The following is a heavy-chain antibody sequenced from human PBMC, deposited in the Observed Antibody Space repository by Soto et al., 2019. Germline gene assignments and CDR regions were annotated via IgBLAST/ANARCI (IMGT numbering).Heavy chain of an antibody. CDR3: ARAVAGTTDY. CDR2: IYYSGST. J-gene: IGHJ4*02. CDR1: GGSISSYY. V-gene: IGHV4-59*01. Sequence: QVQLQESGPGLVKPSETLSLTCTVSGGSISSYYWSWIRQPPGKGLEWIGYIYYSGSTNYNPSLQSRVTISVDTSKNQFSLKLGSVTAADTAVSSCARAVAGTTDYWGQGTLVTVSS. D-gene: IGHD6-19*01.